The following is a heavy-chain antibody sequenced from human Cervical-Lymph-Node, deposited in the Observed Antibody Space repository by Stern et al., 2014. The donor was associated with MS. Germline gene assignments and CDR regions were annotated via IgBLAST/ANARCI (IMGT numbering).Heavy chain of an antibody. D-gene: IGHD5-18*01. Sequence: QLVQSGGGLVQPGGSLRLSCAASGLTFSSYALSWVRQAPGQGLEWVSTITVSGGSTYSADSVKGRFTISRDNSKNTLYLHMSSLRAEDTAVYYCASNPVNSFGFVYRYFDYWGQGTLVTVSS. CDR3: ASNPVNSFGFVYRYFDY. V-gene: IGHV3-23*04. CDR2: ITVSGGST. CDR1: GLTFSSYA. J-gene: IGHJ4*02.